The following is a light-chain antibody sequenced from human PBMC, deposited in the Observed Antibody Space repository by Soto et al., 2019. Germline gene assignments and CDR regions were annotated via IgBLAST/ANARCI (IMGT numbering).Light chain of an antibody. J-gene: IGLJ2*01. CDR3: QSYDSSLSGTVV. Sequence: QSVLTQPPSVSGAPGQRVTISCTGSSSNIGAGYDVHWYQQLPGTAPKLLIYGNSNRPSGVPDRFSGSKYGTSASLAITGLQAEDEADYYFQSYDSSLSGTVVFGGGTKLTVL. CDR2: GNS. CDR1: SSNIGAGYD. V-gene: IGLV1-40*01.